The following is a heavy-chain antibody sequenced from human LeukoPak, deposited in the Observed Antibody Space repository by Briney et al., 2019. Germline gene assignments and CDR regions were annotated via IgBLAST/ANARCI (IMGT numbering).Heavy chain of an antibody. J-gene: IGHJ4*02. D-gene: IGHD3-22*01. CDR3: ARGPGPADDGGGYCFDY. CDR2: INPSGGST. V-gene: IGHV1-46*01. Sequence: ASVKVSCKASGYAFTSYYLYWVRQAPGQGLEWMGVINPSGGSTTSAQKFQGRVTMTRDTSTSTVYMELRSLRSEDTAVYYCARGPGPADDGGGYCFDYWGQGALVTVSS. CDR1: GYAFTSYY.